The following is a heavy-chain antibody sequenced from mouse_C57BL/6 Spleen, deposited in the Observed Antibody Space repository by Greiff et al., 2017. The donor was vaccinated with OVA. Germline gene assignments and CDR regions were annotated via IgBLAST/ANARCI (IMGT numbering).Heavy chain of an antibody. J-gene: IGHJ1*03. CDR3: APAYYSNPYWYFDV. CDR1: GYSFTDYN. Sequence: VQLQQSGPELVKPGASVKISCKASGYSFTDYNMNWVKQSNGKSLEWIGVINPNYGTTSYNQKFKGKATLTVDQSSSTAYMQLNSLTSEDSAVYYCAPAYYSNPYWYFDVWGTGTTVTVSS. CDR2: INPNYGTT. D-gene: IGHD2-5*01. V-gene: IGHV1-39*01.